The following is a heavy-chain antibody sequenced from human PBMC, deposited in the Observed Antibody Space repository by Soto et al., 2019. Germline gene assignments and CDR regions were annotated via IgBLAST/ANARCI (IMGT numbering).Heavy chain of an antibody. V-gene: IGHV3-9*01. Sequence: PGGSLRLSCAASGFTFDDYAMHWVRQAPGKGLEWVSGISWNSGSIGYADSVKGRFTISRDNAKNSLYLQMNSLRAEDTALYYCAKDGSIGLTIFGDYYYYMDVWGKGTTVTVSS. D-gene: IGHD3-3*01. CDR1: GFTFDDYA. CDR2: ISWNSGSI. J-gene: IGHJ6*03. CDR3: AKDGSIGLTIFGDYYYYMDV.